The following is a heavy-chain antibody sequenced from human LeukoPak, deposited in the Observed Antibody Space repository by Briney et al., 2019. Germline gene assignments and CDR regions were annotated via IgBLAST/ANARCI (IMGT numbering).Heavy chain of an antibody. CDR1: GFTFSSYS. CDR2: ISSSSSYT. CDR3: ARASYSSSWPNLFDY. J-gene: IGHJ4*02. D-gene: IGHD6-13*01. Sequence: NAGGSLRLSCAASGFTFSSYSMNWVRHAPGKGLEWVSSISSSSSYTYYADSVKGRFTICRDNAKNSLYLQMNSLRAEDTAVYYCARASYSSSWPNLFDYWGQGTLVTVSS. V-gene: IGHV3-21*01.